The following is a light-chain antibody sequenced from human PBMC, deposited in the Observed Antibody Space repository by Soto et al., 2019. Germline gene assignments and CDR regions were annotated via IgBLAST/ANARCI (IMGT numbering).Light chain of an antibody. CDR3: QQYNNWPPWT. V-gene: IGKV3-15*01. J-gene: IGKJ1*01. Sequence: EIVMTQSPVTLSVSPGERATLSCRASQSVSSNLAWYQQKPGQTPRLLIYGASTRATGIPAMFSGSGSGTEFTLTISSLQSEDFAVYYCQQYNNWPPWTFGQGTKVEIK. CDR1: QSVSSN. CDR2: GAS.